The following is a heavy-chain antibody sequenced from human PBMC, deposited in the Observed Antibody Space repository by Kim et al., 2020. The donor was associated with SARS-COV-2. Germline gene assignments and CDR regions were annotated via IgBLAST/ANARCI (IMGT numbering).Heavy chain of an antibody. D-gene: IGHD4-17*01. CDR2: ISYDGSNK. CDR3: AKDSVGATVTINYYYYG. Sequence: GGSLRLSCAASGFTFSSYGMHWVRQAPGKGLEWVAVISYDGSNKYYADSVKGRFTISRDNSKNTLYLQMNSLRAEDTAVYYCAKDSVGATVTINYYYYG. CDR1: GFTFSSYG. V-gene: IGHV3-30*18. J-gene: IGHJ6*01.